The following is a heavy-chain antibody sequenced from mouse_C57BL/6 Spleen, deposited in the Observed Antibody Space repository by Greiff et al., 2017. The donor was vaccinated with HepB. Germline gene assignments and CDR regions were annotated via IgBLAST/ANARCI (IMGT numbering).Heavy chain of an antibody. CDR2: IDPSDSYT. J-gene: IGHJ2*01. CDR1: GYTFTSYW. D-gene: IGHD1-1*01. CDR3: ARGGFITTDGGYFDY. V-gene: IGHV1-59*01. Sequence: QVQLQQPGAELVRPGTSVKLSCKASGYTFTSYWMHWVKQRPGQGLEWIGVIDPSDSYTNYNQKFKGKATLTVDTSSSTAYMQLSSLTSEDSAVYYCARGGFITTDGGYFDYWGQGTTLPVSS.